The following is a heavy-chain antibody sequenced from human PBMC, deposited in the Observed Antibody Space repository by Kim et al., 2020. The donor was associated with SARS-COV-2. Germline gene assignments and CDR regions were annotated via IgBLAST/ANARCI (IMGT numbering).Heavy chain of an antibody. CDR3: ARERITIFGVDPPDY. D-gene: IGHD3-3*01. J-gene: IGHJ4*02. Sequence: GGSLRLSCAASGFTFSSYGMHWVRQAPGKGLEWVAVISYDGSNKYYADSVKGRFTISRDNSKNTLYLQMNSLRAEDTAVYYCARERITIFGVDPPDYWGQGTLVTVSS. V-gene: IGHV3-30*03. CDR1: GFTFSSYG. CDR2: ISYDGSNK.